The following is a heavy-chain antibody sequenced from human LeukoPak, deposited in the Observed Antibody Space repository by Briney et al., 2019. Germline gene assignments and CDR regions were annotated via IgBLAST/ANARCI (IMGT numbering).Heavy chain of an antibody. J-gene: IGHJ4*02. Sequence: GGSLRLSCVASGFTLSASALHWVRQAPGKGLEWVANIKEDGSEKHYADSVKGRFTISRDNAKNSLSLQMNSLRVEDTAVYYCARDIPGTAAAFDNWGQGTLVTVSS. CDR2: IKEDGSEK. D-gene: IGHD6-13*01. CDR1: GFTLSASA. V-gene: IGHV3-7*03. CDR3: ARDIPGTAAAFDN.